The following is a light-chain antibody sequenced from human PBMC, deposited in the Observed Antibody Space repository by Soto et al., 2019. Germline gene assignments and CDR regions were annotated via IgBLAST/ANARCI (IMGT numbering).Light chain of an antibody. V-gene: IGKV1-27*01. CDR2: AAS. CDR3: QKYNGAPPT. Sequence: DIQMTQSPSSLSASVGDRVSITCRASQGIRNYLAWYQQKPGKVPKLLIYAASTLQSGVPSRFSGSGSGTDFTLTISSLQPEDVATYYCQKYNGAPPTFGGGTKVEIK. CDR1: QGIRNY. J-gene: IGKJ4*01.